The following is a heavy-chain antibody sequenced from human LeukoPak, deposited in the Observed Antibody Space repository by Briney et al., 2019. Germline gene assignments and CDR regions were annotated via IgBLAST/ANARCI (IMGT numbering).Heavy chain of an antibody. V-gene: IGHV4-4*07. Sequence: SETLSLTCTVSGGSISSYYWSWIRQPAGKGLEWIGRIYTSGSTNYNPSLKSRVTMSVDTSKNQFSLKLSSVTAADTAVYYCARAEVVPGYSRPTNAFDIWGQGTMVTVSS. CDR2: IYTSGST. J-gene: IGHJ3*02. CDR1: GGSISSYY. CDR3: ARAEVVPGYSRPTNAFDI. D-gene: IGHD6-13*01.